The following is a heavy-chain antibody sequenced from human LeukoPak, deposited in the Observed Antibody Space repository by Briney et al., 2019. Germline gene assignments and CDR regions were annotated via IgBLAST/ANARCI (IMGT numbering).Heavy chain of an antibody. CDR3: ATATPSHILTGYYIVEDYFGY. J-gene: IGHJ4*02. V-gene: IGHV4-39*01. CDR1: GGSISSSSYY. CDR2: IHYSGST. D-gene: IGHD3-9*01. Sequence: SETLSLTCTVSGGSISSSSYYWGWIRQPPGKGLEWIGSIHYSGSTYYNPSLKSRVTISVDTSKNQFSLKLSSVTAADTAVYYCATATPSHILTGYYIVEDYFGYWGQGTLVTVSS.